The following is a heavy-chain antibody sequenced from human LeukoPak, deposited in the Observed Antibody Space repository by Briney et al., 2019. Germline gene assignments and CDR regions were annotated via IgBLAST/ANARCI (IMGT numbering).Heavy chain of an antibody. CDR2: ISYDGRNK. CDR1: GFSFSSYG. CDR3: ASEDGHNPNLGFDY. V-gene: IGHV3-30*03. J-gene: IGHJ4*02. D-gene: IGHD5-24*01. Sequence: GGSQRLSCAASGFSFSSYGMHWVRQAPGKGLEWVAVISYDGRNKYYADSVKGRFTISRDTSKNTLYLQMYSLRAEDTAVYYCASEDGHNPNLGFDYWGQGTLVTVSS.